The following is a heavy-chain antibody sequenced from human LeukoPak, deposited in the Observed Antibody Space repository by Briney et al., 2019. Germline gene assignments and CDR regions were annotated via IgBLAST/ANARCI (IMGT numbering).Heavy chain of an antibody. J-gene: IGHJ4*02. Sequence: ASVKVSCKASGYTFTSYDINWVRQATGQGLEWMGWMNPNSGNTGYAQKFQGRVTMTTDTSTSTAYMELRSLRSDDTAVYYCARDECSGGSCYLDYWGQGTLVTVSS. CDR1: GYTFTSYD. D-gene: IGHD2-15*01. CDR2: MNPNSGNT. V-gene: IGHV1-8*01. CDR3: ARDECSGGSCYLDY.